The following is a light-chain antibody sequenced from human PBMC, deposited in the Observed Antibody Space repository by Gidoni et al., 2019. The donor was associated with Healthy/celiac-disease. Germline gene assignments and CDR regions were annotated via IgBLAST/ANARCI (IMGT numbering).Light chain of an antibody. V-gene: IGKV3-20*01. CDR1: QSVSSSY. J-gene: IGKJ3*01. Sequence: PGTLSLSPGERATLSCRASQSVSSSYLAWYQQKPGQAPRLLIYGASSRATGIPDRFSGSGSGTDFTLTISRLEPEDFAVYYCQQYDSSPFTFGHGTKVDIK. CDR3: QQYDSSPFT. CDR2: GAS.